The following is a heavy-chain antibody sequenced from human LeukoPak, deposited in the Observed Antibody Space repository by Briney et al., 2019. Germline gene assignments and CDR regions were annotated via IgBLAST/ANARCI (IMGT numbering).Heavy chain of an antibody. J-gene: IGHJ4*02. CDR1: GGSISDYW. V-gene: IGHV4-59*01. D-gene: IGHD6-13*01. CDR3: ARGRSSWSH. CDR2: IYFSGST. Sequence: SETLSLTCTVSGGSISDYWWSWIRQPPGKGLERIGCIYFSGSTNYNPSLMSRVSISVDASNNHFSLKLSSVTAADTAVYYCARGRSSWSHWGQGALVTVSS.